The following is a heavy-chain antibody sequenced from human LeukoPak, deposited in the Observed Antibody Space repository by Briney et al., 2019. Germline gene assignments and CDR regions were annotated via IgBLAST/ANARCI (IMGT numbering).Heavy chain of an antibody. D-gene: IGHD5-24*01. Sequence: ASVKVSCKASGYTFTSYAMHWVRQAPGQRLEWMGWINAGNGNTEYSQKFQGRVTITRDTSASTAYMELSSLRSEDTAVYYCARVEMATITIRGSFDYWGQGTLVTVSS. CDR1: GYTFTSYA. J-gene: IGHJ4*02. CDR3: ARVEMATITIRGSFDY. V-gene: IGHV1-3*01. CDR2: INAGNGNT.